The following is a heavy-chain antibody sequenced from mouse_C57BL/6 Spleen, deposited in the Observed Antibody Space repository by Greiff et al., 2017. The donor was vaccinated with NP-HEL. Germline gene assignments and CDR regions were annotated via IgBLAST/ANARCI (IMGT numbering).Heavy chain of an antibody. CDR3: ARLGSDYAMDY. V-gene: IGHV1-85*01. J-gene: IGHJ4*01. CDR2: IYPRDGST. Sequence: VQLQQSGPELVKPGASVKLSCKASGYTFTSYDINWVKQRPGQGLEWIGWIYPRDGSTQYNEKFKGKATLTVDTSSSTAYMELHSLTSEDSAVYFCARLGSDYAMDYWGQGTSVTVSS. CDR1: GYTFTSYD. D-gene: IGHD4-1*01.